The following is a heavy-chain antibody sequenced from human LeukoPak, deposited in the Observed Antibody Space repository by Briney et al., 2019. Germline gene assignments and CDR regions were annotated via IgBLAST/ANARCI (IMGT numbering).Heavy chain of an antibody. Sequence: GASVKVSCKASGGTFSSYAISWVRQAPGQGLEWMGRIIPIFGTANYAQKFQGRVTITADKSTSTAYMELSSLRSEDTAVYYCATGGSGRLYAEYFQHWGQGTLVTVSS. CDR3: ATGGSGRLYAEYFQH. D-gene: IGHD3-10*01. V-gene: IGHV1-69*06. CDR2: IIPIFGTA. CDR1: GGTFSSYA. J-gene: IGHJ1*01.